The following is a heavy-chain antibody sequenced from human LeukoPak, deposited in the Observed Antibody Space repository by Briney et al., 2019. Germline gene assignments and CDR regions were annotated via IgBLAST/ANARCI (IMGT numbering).Heavy chain of an antibody. V-gene: IGHV4-39*07. D-gene: IGHD3-9*01. J-gene: IGHJ4*02. CDR2: IHYSGST. Sequence: SSETLSLTCIVSGGSISSTVSYWGWVRQPPGKGLECIGSIHYSGSTYYIPSLKSRITISLDMSKNQYSLKLTSVTAADTAVFYCARDVGFFDIDYWGQGILVTVSS. CDR3: ARDVGFFDIDY. CDR1: GGSISSTVSY.